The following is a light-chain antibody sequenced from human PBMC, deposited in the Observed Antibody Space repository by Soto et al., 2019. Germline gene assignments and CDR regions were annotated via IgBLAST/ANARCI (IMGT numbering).Light chain of an antibody. CDR1: KSLLHSDGKNY. CDR3: MQGTHWPIT. CDR2: LGS. Sequence: DIVMTQSPLSLPFTPGEPASISCRSSKSLLHSDGKNYLEWYVQKPGQSPRLLIYLGSSRSSGVPARFSGSGSGTDFALKISRVEAEDVGVYYCMQGTHWPITFGQGTRLEIK. J-gene: IGKJ5*01. V-gene: IGKV2-28*01.